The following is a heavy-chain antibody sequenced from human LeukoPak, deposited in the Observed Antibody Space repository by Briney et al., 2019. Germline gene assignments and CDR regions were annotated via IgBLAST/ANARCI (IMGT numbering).Heavy chain of an antibody. CDR1: GYTFTSYG. CDR2: ISADNGKT. V-gene: IGHV1-18*01. CDR3: AKQEFSRLGEYDAFDI. D-gene: IGHD3-16*01. J-gene: IGHJ3*02. Sequence: GASVKVSCKTSGYTFTSYGISWVRQAPGQGLEWMGWISADNGKTNYAQKLQGRVTMTTDTSTTTAYMELRSLRSEDTAVYYCAKQEFSRLGEYDAFDIWGQGTMVTVSS.